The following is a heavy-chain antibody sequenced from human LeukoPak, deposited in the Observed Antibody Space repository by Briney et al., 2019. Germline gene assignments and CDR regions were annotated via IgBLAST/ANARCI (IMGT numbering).Heavy chain of an antibody. CDR2: ISSSGSTI. CDR3: ARLRGGYRLY. CDR1: GFTFSDYE. V-gene: IGHV3-48*03. D-gene: IGHD5-24*01. J-gene: IGHJ4*02. Sequence: GGSLRLSCAASGFTFSDYEMNWVRQAPGKGLEGVSYISSSGSTIYYADAVKGRFTISRDNAKHSLYLQINSLRAADTAVYYCARLRGGYRLYWGQGTLVTVSS.